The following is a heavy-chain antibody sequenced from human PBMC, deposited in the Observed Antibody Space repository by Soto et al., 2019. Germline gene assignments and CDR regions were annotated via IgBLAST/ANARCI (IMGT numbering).Heavy chain of an antibody. CDR3: ARMATSGTLNWFDP. V-gene: IGHV1-8*01. CDR2: MNPNSANT. J-gene: IGHJ5*02. Sequence: ASVKVSCNASGYTFVNNDISWVRQATGQGLEWMGWMNPNSANTGYAQKFQGRVSMTRNTSITTAYLERSSLRSDDTAIYYCARMATSGTLNWFDPWGQGTLVTVSS. CDR1: GYTFVNND.